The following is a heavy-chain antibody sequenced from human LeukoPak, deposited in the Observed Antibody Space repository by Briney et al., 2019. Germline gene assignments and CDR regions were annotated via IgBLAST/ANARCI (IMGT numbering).Heavy chain of an antibody. Sequence: ASVKVSCKASGYTFTSYGISWVRQAPGQGLEWMGWISGYNGYTHYAPNLQGRVTMTTDTSTSTAYMELRSLTSDDTAVYYCARDEARYSSGYYPNWFDPWGQGTLVTVSS. CDR1: GYTFTSYG. CDR3: ARDEARYSSGYYPNWFDP. D-gene: IGHD3-22*01. J-gene: IGHJ5*02. V-gene: IGHV1-18*01. CDR2: ISGYNGYT.